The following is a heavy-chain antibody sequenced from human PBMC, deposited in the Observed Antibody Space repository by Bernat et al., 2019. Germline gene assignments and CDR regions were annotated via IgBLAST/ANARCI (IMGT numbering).Heavy chain of an antibody. CDR1: GGSISTSNYY. D-gene: IGHD3-16*01. J-gene: IGHJ6*02. Sequence: QLQLQESGPGLVKPSETLSLTCTVSGGSISTSNYYWGWIRQPPGKGLEWIGSISYRGTTYYNPSLKSRVNISVDTSKKQFSLKLSSVTATDTAVYYCASGGYVDYYNGMDVWGQGTTVTVSS. CDR2: ISYRGTT. V-gene: IGHV4-39*01. CDR3: ASGGYVDYYNGMDV.